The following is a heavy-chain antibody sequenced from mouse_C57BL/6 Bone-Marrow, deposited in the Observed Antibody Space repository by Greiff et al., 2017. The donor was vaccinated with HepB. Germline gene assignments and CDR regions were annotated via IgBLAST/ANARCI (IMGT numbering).Heavy chain of an antibody. CDR3: ARNDYDWFAY. D-gene: IGHD2-4*01. V-gene: IGHV1-54*01. CDR1: GYAFTNYL. CDR2: INPGSGGT. J-gene: IGHJ3*01. Sequence: VKVVESGAELVRPGTSVKVSCKASGYAFTNYLIEWVKQRPGQGLEWIGVINPGSGGTNYNEKFKGKATLTADKSSSTAYMQLSSLTSEDSAVYFCARNDYDWFAYWGQGTLVTVSA.